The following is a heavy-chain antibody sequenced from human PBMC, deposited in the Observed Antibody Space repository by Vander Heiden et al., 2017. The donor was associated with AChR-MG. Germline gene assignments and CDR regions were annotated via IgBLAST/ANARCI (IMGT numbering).Heavy chain of an antibody. CDR1: GDSISSSYW. D-gene: IGHD4-4*01. CDR3: ARATRHDYIGDY. V-gene: IGHV4-4*02. Sequence: QVQLQESGPGLVKPSGTLSLTCAVSGDSISSSYWWSWVRQSPGKGLQWIGEIYHSGSTNYNPSLKSRVTISVDKSKNQLSLKLSSVTAADTAVYYCARATRHDYIGDYWGQGTLVTVSS. J-gene: IGHJ4*02. CDR2: IYHSGST.